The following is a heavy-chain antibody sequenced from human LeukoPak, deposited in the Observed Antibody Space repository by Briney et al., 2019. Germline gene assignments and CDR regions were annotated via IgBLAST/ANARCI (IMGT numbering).Heavy chain of an antibody. Sequence: GRSLRLSCAASGFTFSSYAMHWVRQAPGKGLEWVAVISYDGSNKYYADSVKGRFTISRDNSKNTLYLQMNSLRAEDTAVYYCAKEGSDYWGQGTLVTVSS. CDR2: ISYDGSNK. CDR3: AKEGSDY. CDR1: GFTFSSYA. J-gene: IGHJ4*02. V-gene: IGHV3-30*04.